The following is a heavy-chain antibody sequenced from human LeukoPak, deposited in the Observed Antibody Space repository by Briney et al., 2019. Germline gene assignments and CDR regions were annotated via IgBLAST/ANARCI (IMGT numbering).Heavy chain of an antibody. Sequence: GESLKISCKGSGYSFTSYWISWVRQMPGKGREWRGRIDPSDSYTNYSPSFQGHVTISADKSISTTYLQWNSLEASDTAMYYCASLNSGSYYGLGFFDLWGRGTLVTVSS. CDR2: IDPSDSYT. J-gene: IGHJ2*01. V-gene: IGHV5-10-1*01. CDR3: ASLNSGSYYGLGFFDL. D-gene: IGHD1-26*01. CDR1: GYSFTSYW.